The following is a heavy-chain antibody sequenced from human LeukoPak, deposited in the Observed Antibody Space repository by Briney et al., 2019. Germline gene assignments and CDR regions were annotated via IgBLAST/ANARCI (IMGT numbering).Heavy chain of an antibody. J-gene: IGHJ6*03. V-gene: IGHV4-34*01. CDR1: GGSFSGYY. Sequence: PSETLSLTCAVYGGSFSGYYWSWICQPPGKGLEWIGEINHSGSTNYNPSLKSRVTISADTSKNQFSLKLSSVTAADTAVYYCARGRYSSNYYYYYYMDVWGKGTTVTVSS. CDR3: ARGRYSSNYYYYYYMDV. CDR2: INHSGST. D-gene: IGHD6-13*01.